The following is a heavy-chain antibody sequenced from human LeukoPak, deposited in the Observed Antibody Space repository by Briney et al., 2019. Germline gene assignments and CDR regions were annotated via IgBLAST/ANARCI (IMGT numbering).Heavy chain of an antibody. J-gene: IGHJ5*02. V-gene: IGHV1-2*06. CDR2: INPNSGGT. CDR1: GYTFTGYY. D-gene: IGHD1-7*01. CDR3: ARDWAGTTYHNWFDP. Sequence: GASVKVSCKASGYTFTGYYMHWVRQAPGQGLEWMGRINPNSGGTNYAQKFQGRATMTRDTSISTAYMELSRLRSDDTAVYYCARDWAGTTYHNWFDPWGQGTLVTVSS.